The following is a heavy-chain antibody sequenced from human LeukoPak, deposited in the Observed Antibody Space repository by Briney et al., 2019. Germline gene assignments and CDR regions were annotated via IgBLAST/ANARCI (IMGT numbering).Heavy chain of an antibody. CDR1: GGSISSSSYY. V-gene: IGHV4-39*07. Sequence: PSETLSLTCTVSGGSISSSSYYWGWIRQPPGKGLEWIGSIYYSGSTYYNPSLKSRVTISVDTSKNQFSLKLSSVTAADTAVYYCARAMYYYGSGSGFGYYYMDVWGKGTTVTVSS. CDR3: ARAMYYYGSGSGFGYYYMDV. J-gene: IGHJ6*03. D-gene: IGHD3-10*01. CDR2: IYYSGST.